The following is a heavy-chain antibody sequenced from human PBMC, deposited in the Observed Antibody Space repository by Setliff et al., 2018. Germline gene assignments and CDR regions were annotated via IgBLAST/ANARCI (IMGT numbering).Heavy chain of an antibody. V-gene: IGHV3-66*01. CDR2: IYTGGST. Sequence: PGGSLRLSCEGSGFSFTDYSMNWVRQAPGKRLEWVSVIYTGGSTYYADSVKGRFTISRDDSNNTLYLQMKSLRAEDTAVYYCAKAGSGWYGLGDYWGQGTLVTVSS. D-gene: IGHD6-19*01. CDR3: AKAGSGWYGLGDY. J-gene: IGHJ4*02. CDR1: GFSFTDYS.